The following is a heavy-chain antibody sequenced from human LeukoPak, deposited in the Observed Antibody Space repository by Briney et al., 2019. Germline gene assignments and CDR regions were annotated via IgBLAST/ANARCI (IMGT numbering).Heavy chain of an antibody. CDR1: GFTVSSNY. D-gene: IGHD3-10*01. J-gene: IGHJ3*02. CDR2: LYSDGTT. V-gene: IGHV3-66*01. CDR3: ARDAYGDDALDI. Sequence: PGGSLRLSCAASGFTVSSNYMNWVRQAPGKGLEWASLLYSDGTTYYADSVKGRFTISRDNSKNTLFLQMNSLRAEDTAVYYCARDAYGDDALDIWGQGTMVTVSS.